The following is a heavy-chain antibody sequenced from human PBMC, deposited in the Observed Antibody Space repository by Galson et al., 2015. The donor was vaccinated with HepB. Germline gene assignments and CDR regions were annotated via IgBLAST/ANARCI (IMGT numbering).Heavy chain of an antibody. CDR3: AKDRVSGWHYYYGMDV. J-gene: IGHJ6*02. V-gene: IGHV3-23*01. CDR2: ISGSGGST. D-gene: IGHD6-19*01. Sequence: SLRLSCAASGFTFSSHAMSWVRQAPGKGLEWVSAISGSGGSTYYADSVKGRFTISRDNSKNTLYLQMNSLRAEDTVVYYCAKDRVSGWHYYYGMDVWGQGTTVTVSS. CDR1: GFTFSSHA.